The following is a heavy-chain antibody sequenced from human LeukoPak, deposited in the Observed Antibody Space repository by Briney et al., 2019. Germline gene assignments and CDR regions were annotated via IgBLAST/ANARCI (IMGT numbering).Heavy chain of an antibody. CDR3: ANEFKSIQGSTSHFDY. V-gene: IGHV3-23*01. CDR1: GFTFRSYT. Sequence: GGSLRLSCAASGFTFRSYTMSWVRQAPGKGLEWVSAISGSGGSTYYADSVKGRFTISRDNSKNTLYLQMNSLRAEDTAVYYWANEFKSIQGSTSHFDYWGQGTLVTVSS. CDR2: ISGSGGST. J-gene: IGHJ4*02. D-gene: IGHD2-2*01.